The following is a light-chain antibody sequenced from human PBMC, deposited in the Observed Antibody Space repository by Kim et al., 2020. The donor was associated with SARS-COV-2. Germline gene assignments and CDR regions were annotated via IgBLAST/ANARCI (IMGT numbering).Light chain of an antibody. J-gene: IGKJ1*01. CDR1: QGVNSGY. CDR2: DTS. Sequence: STGERATLSCRASQGVNSGYLAWYQQKPGQSPRLLIYDTSSRATGIPDRFSGSGSGTDFTLTISRLEPEDFALYYCQQYGSSPRTFGQGTKVDIK. CDR3: QQYGSSPRT. V-gene: IGKV3-20*01.